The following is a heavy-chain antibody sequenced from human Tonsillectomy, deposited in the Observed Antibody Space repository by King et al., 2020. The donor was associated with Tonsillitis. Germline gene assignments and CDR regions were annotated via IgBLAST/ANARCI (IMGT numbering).Heavy chain of an antibody. CDR2: IDSGGRT. J-gene: IGHJ5*02. CDR3: ARLEPYFQGFDP. CDR1: GFTVSTTY. V-gene: IGHV3-66*01. Sequence: VQLVESGGGLVQPGGSLRLSCAVSGFTVSTTYMNWVRQAPGKGLEWVSVIDSGGRTFYADSVKGRFTVSRDNSKNTLFLQMNSLKADDTAMYYCARLEPYFQGFDPWGQGTLVTVSS. D-gene: IGHD3-10*01.